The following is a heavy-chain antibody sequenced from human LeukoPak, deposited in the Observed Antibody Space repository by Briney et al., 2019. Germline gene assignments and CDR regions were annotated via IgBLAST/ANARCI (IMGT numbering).Heavy chain of an antibody. CDR2: INPNSGGT. Sequence: ASVKVSCKASGYTFTGYYMHWVRQAPGQGLEWMGWINPNSGGTNYAQKFQGRVTMTRDTSISTAYMELSRLRSDDTAVYYCARGTPRTTKRIDFDYWGQGTLVTVSS. V-gene: IGHV1-2*02. J-gene: IGHJ4*02. D-gene: IGHD2-2*01. CDR1: GYTFTGYY. CDR3: ARGTPRTTKRIDFDY.